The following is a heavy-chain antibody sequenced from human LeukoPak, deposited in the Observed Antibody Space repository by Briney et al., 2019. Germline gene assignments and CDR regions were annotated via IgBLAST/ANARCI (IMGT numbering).Heavy chain of an antibody. J-gene: IGHJ6*02. Sequence: QTLSLTCAISGDSVSSNSAAWNWIRQSPSRGLEWLGRTYYRSKWYNDYAVSVKSRITINPDTSKNQFSLQLNSVTPEDTAVYYCAREAPLIAVAGTYYYYYYGMDVWGQGTTVTVSS. CDR2: TYYRSKWYN. V-gene: IGHV6-1*01. D-gene: IGHD6-19*01. CDR3: AREAPLIAVAGTYYYYYYGMDV. CDR1: GDSVSSNSAA.